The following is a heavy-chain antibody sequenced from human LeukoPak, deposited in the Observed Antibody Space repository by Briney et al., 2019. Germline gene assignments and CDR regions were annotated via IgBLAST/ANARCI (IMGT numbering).Heavy chain of an antibody. D-gene: IGHD3-3*01. CDR2: ISAYNGNT. J-gene: IGHJ4*02. CDR1: GYTFTSHG. Sequence: ASVKVSCKASGYTFTSHGISWVRQAPGQGLEWMGWISAYNGNTNYAQKLQGRVTMTTDTSPSTAYVELRSQRSDDTAVYYCASGDDFWSGYWNWGQGTLVTVSS. CDR3: ASGDDFWSGYWN. V-gene: IGHV1-18*01.